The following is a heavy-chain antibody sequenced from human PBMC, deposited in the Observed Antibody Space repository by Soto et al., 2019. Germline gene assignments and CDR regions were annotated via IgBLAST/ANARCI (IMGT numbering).Heavy chain of an antibody. J-gene: IGHJ4*02. CDR2: IYHSGTT. D-gene: IGHD6-13*01. CDR3: AFPATADFDY. V-gene: IGHV4-4*02. CDR1: GGSISSTNW. Sequence: QVQLQGSGPGLVKPSGPLSLTCAVSGGSISSTNWWTWGRQSPGRGLEWIGEIYHSGTTNYSPSLKSRVNIAVDMSTNHLSLTLSSVTAADTAVYYCAFPATADFDYWGKGILVTVSS.